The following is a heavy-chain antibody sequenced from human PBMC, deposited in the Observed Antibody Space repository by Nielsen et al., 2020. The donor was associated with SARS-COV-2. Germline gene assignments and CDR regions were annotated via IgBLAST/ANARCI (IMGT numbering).Heavy chain of an antibody. CDR1: GFTFGDYA. CDR3: TRAGTYYDFWSGYYTVCDY. V-gene: IGHV3-49*03. Sequence: GGSLRLSCTASGFTFGDYAMSWFRQAPGKGLEWVGFIRSKAYGGTTEYAASVKGRFTISRDDSKSIAYLQMNSLKTEDTAVYYCTRAGTYYDFWSGYYTVCDYWGQGTLVTVSS. CDR2: IRSKAYGGTT. J-gene: IGHJ4*02. D-gene: IGHD3-3*01.